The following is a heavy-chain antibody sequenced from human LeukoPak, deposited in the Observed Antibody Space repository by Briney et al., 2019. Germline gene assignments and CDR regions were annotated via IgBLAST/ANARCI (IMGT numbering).Heavy chain of an antibody. CDR2: IRGSGSGMGYGS. J-gene: IGHJ4*02. Sequence: GGSLRLSCAASGFTLSTYSMNWGRQAPRRGLEWVANIRGSGSGMGYGSYYGDSVKRRFTLSRDHANTSLYLQMNSLRADETAVYYCARDDNWGFDYWGQGALVTVSS. V-gene: IGHV3-48*04. CDR3: ARDDNWGFDY. D-gene: IGHD7-27*01. CDR1: GFTLSTYS.